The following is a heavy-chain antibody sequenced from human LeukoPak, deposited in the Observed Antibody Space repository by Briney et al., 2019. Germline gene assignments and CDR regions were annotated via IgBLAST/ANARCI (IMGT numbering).Heavy chain of an antibody. D-gene: IGHD2-15*01. CDR2: IKQDGSEK. Sequence: GGSLRLSCAASGFTFSSYWTSWVRQAPGKGLEWVANIKQDGSEKYYVDSVKGRFTISRDNAKNSLYLQMNSLRAEDTAVYYCARDHQVAALYWGQGTLVTVSS. CDR1: GFTFSSYW. CDR3: ARDHQVAALY. V-gene: IGHV3-7*01. J-gene: IGHJ4*02.